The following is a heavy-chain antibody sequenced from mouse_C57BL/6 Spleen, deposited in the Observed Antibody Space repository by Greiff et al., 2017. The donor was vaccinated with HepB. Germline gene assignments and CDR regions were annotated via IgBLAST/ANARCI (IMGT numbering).Heavy chain of an antibody. J-gene: IGHJ4*01. D-gene: IGHD1-1*01. CDR1: GYTFTSYW. CDR2: IHPNSGST. Sequence: QVQLKQPGAELVKPGASVKLSCKASGYTFTSYWMHWVKQRPGQGLEWIGMIHPNSGSTNYNEKFKSKATLTVDKSSSTAYMQLSSLTSEDSAVYYCARTRIRDYYGSSHYAMDYWGQGTSVTVSS. CDR3: ARTRIRDYYGSSHYAMDY. V-gene: IGHV1-64*01.